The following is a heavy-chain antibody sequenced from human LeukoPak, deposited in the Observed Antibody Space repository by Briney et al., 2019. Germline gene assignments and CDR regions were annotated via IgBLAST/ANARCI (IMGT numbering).Heavy chain of an antibody. V-gene: IGHV5-51*01. CDR3: ATTSRHFDH. Sequence: GESLKISCKGSGYSFTSYWIGWVRQMPGKGLELMGVIWPGDSETRYSPSFQGQVNISADKSISTAYLQWNSLKASDTAMYYCATTSRHFDHWGQGTLVTVSS. CDR1: GYSFTSYW. J-gene: IGHJ4*02. CDR2: IWPGDSET. D-gene: IGHD6-6*01.